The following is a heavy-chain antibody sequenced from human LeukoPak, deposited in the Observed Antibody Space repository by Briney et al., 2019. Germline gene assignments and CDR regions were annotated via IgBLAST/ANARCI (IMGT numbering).Heavy chain of an antibody. D-gene: IGHD1-26*01. Sequence: SETLSLTCTVSGGSIISYYWSWIRQPPGQGLEWIAFIHSSGSTGYSPSLKSRVTMSVDTSKNQFSPKLSSVTAADTAVYYCAREVGAIGGYNDYWGQGTLVTVSS. CDR2: IHSSGST. V-gene: IGHV4-59*12. CDR1: GGSIISYY. CDR3: AREVGAIGGYNDY. J-gene: IGHJ4*02.